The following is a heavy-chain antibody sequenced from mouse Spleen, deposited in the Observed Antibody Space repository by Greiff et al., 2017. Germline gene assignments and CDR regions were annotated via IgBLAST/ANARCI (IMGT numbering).Heavy chain of an antibody. J-gene: IGHJ3*01. Sequence: QVQLQQPGAELVMPGASVKLSCKASGYTFTSYWMHWVKQRPGQGLEWIGEIDPSDSYTNYNQKFKGKATLTVDKSSSTAYMQLSSLTSEDSAVYYCARRAYDYDLPWFAYWGQGTLVTVSA. V-gene: IGHV1-69*01. CDR1: GYTFTSYW. CDR3: ARRAYDYDLPWFAY. D-gene: IGHD2-4*01. CDR2: IDPSDSYT.